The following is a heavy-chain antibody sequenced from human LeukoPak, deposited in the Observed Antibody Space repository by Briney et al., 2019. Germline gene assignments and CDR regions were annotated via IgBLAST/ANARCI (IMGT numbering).Heavy chain of an antibody. Sequence: GGSLRLSCAASKFTFRLYGMPWVRQAPGKGLEWVAVITHDGTNTYYADFVKGRFTISRDNSKNTLYLQMNSLRAEDTAVYYCARGGGYYYFDYWGQGTLVTVSS. V-gene: IGHV3-30*03. J-gene: IGHJ4*02. CDR3: ARGGGYYYFDY. CDR1: KFTFRLYG. D-gene: IGHD3-22*01. CDR2: ITHDGTNT.